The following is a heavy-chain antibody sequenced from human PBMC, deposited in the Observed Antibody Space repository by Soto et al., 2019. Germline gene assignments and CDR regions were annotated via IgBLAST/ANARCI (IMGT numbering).Heavy chain of an antibody. CDR2: INPRVGDT. J-gene: IGHJ6*02. CDR1: GYTFTAYY. V-gene: IGHV1-2*02. Sequence: QVQLVQSGAELKEPGDSVRVSCEASGYTFTAYYIHWVRQAPGQGLEWMGWINPRVGDTSYAQDFQGRVSMTRDTSISTVYMELSRLTSDDTAIYSCARNMDYYYGPGSGNGHGFWGQGTTVTVFS. D-gene: IGHD3-10*01. CDR3: ARNMDYYYGPGSGNGHGF.